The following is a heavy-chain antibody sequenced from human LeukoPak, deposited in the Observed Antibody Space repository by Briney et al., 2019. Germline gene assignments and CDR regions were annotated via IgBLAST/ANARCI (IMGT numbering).Heavy chain of an antibody. J-gene: IGHJ4*02. V-gene: IGHV3-66*01. D-gene: IGHD4-17*01. CDR2: IYSGGST. CDR1: GFTVSSNY. Sequence: PGGSLRLSCAASGFTVSSNYMSWVRQAPGKGLEWVSVIYSGGSTYYADSVKGRFTISRDNSKNTLYLQMNSLRAEGTAVYYCARGDYGRLFDYWGQGTLVTVSS. CDR3: ARGDYGRLFDY.